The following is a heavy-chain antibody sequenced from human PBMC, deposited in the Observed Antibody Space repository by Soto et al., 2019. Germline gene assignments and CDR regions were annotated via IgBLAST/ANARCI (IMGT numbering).Heavy chain of an antibody. CDR2: ISSSGSGSTI. V-gene: IGHV3-48*03. Sequence: PGGSLRLSCAASGFTYSSYGLNWVRQAPGKGLEWVSYISSSGSGSTIYYADSVKGRFTVSRDNAKNSLYLQMSSLRAEDTAVYYCATGEALAGNSFFTNWGQGA. J-gene: IGHJ4*02. CDR1: GFTYSSYG. CDR3: ATGEALAGNSFFTN. D-gene: IGHD6-19*01.